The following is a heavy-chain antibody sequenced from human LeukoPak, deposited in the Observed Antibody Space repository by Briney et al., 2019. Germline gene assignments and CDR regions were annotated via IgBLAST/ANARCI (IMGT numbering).Heavy chain of an antibody. J-gene: IGHJ1*01. D-gene: IGHD2-15*01. CDR1: GFTFSNAW. V-gene: IGHV3-15*01. Sequence: VGSLRLSCAASGFTFSNAWMSWVRQAPGKGLEWVGRIKSKTDGGTTDYAAPVKGRFTISRDDSKNTLYLQMNSLKTEDTAVYYCTTGGRPVVVATTFSNWGQGTLVTVSS. CDR3: TTGGRPVVVATTFSN. CDR2: IKSKTDGGTT.